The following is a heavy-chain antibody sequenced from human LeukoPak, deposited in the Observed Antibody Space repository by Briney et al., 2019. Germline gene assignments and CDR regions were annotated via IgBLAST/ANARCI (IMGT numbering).Heavy chain of an antibody. J-gene: IGHJ4*02. Sequence: PSQTLSLTFTVSVGSISSGSYYWSWIRQPAGKRLEWLGRIYSGGSTNYNPSLKSRVTISVDTSKTQFSLKLSSVTAADTAVYYCARAKGYCTNGVCYSPGGDYWGQGTLVTVSS. D-gene: IGHD2-8*01. CDR1: VGSISSGSYY. V-gene: IGHV4-61*02. CDR3: ARAKGYCTNGVCYSPGGDY. CDR2: IYSGGST.